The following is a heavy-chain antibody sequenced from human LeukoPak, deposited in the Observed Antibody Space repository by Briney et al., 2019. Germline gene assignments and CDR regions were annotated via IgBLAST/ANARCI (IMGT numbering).Heavy chain of an antibody. CDR2: VSSSSSTI. CDR1: GLTFSSYT. V-gene: IGHV3-48*02. CDR3: ATDRGYYGSGYYFNDY. D-gene: IGHD3-10*01. Sequence: GGSLRLSCAASGLTFSSYTMSCVRQAPGKGLEWVSSVSSSSSTIFYADSVKGRFTISRDNAKNSLYLQMSSPRDEDTAVYYWATDRGYYGSGYYFNDYWGQGTLVTVSS. J-gene: IGHJ4*02.